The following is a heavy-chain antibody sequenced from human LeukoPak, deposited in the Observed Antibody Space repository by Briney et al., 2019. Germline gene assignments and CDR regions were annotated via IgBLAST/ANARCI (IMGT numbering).Heavy chain of an antibody. J-gene: IGHJ4*02. CDR2: ISGSGGST. Sequence: GRSLRLSCAASGFTFSSYAMSWVRQAPGKGLEWVSAISGSGGSTYYADSVKGRFTISRDNSKNTLYLRMNSLRAEATAVYYCAKARSGYDYQVGYWGQGTLVTVSS. D-gene: IGHD3-22*01. V-gene: IGHV3-23*01. CDR3: AKARSGYDYQVGY. CDR1: GFTFSSYA.